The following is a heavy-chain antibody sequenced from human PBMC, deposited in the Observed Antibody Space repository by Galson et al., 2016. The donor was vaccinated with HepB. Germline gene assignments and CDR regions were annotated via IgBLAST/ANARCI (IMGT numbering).Heavy chain of an antibody. CDR1: GFTFSNYG. CDR2: ISYDGSHK. CDR3: ARGDSVEVATPRGSTHYYYGMDV. Sequence: SLRLSCAASGFTFSNYGMHWVRQAPGKGLEWVAVISYDGSHKFYTDSVRGRFTISRDNAKNSLYLQMNSLRAEDTAVYYCARGDSVEVATPRGSTHYYYGMDVWGQGTTVTVSS. J-gene: IGHJ6*02. D-gene: IGHD2-15*01. V-gene: IGHV3-30*03.